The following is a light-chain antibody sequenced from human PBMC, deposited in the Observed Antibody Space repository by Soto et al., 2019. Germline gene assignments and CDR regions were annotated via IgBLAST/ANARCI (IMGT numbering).Light chain of an antibody. CDR2: DVN. V-gene: IGLV2-14*03. CDR3: TSWTTSNTMI. Sequence: QSVLTQPASVSGSPGQSITISCTGTRSDIGAYNFVSWYQQHPGEVPKLILYDVNVRPSGVSNRFSGSKSGNTASLTISGLQAEDEADYYCTSWTTSNTMIFGGGTKVTVL. J-gene: IGLJ2*01. CDR1: RSDIGAYNF.